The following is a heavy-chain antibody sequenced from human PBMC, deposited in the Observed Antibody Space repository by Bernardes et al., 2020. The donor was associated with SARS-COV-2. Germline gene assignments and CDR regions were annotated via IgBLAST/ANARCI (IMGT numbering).Heavy chain of an antibody. D-gene: IGHD3-3*01. V-gene: IGHV4-30-4*01. Sequence: SETLSLTCTVSGDSITAGDHYWSWIRQPPGKGLEWIGYIHHSGSGYYNPSLESRVGISVDTSKSQLSLKMTSVTTADTAVYFCARALIWSGYYYFDHWGQGVLVTISS. CDR2: IHHSGSG. J-gene: IGHJ4*02. CDR3: ARALIWSGYYYFDH. CDR1: GDSITAGDHY.